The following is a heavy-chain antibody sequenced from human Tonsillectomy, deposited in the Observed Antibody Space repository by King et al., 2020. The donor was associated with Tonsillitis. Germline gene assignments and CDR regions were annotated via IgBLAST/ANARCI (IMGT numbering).Heavy chain of an antibody. CDR3: ARDIAPEYSSSCDY. CDR1: GFTFSSYW. D-gene: IGHD6-13*01. J-gene: IGHJ4*02. Sequence: VQLVESGVGSVQPGGSLRLSCAASGFTFSSYWMHWVRQGPGKGLVWVSRISSDGSSTTYADSVKGRFIISRDNAKNTLYLQMNSLRAEDTAVYYCARDIAPEYSSSCDYWGQGTLVTVSS. V-gene: IGHV3-74*01. CDR2: ISSDGSST.